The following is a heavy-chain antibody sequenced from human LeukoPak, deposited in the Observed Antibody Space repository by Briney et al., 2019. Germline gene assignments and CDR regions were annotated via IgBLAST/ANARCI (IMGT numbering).Heavy chain of an antibody. J-gene: IGHJ6*02. Sequence: ASVKVSCKASGYTFTYYYMHWVRQAPGRGLEWVGLINPSGSRTICAQKFQGRVTMTRDTSTSTDYMELSSLTSEDTAVYYCARGIAVAVHYYYYGMDVWGQGTTVTVSS. CDR1: GYTFTYYY. CDR2: INPSGSRT. CDR3: ARGIAVAVHYYYYGMDV. V-gene: IGHV1-46*01. D-gene: IGHD6-19*01.